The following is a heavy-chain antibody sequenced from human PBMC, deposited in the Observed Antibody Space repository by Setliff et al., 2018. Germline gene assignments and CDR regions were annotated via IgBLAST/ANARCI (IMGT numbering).Heavy chain of an antibody. Sequence: SETLSLTCTVSGDSISRAKYYWSWIRQSAGKGLECIGRIYTDGSTKDNPSLNSRVTLLIDTAKNQISLRLSSVTAADTAVYFCARVTGFSYMDVWGKGTTVTVSS. CDR2: IYTDGST. V-gene: IGHV4-61*02. CDR3: ARVTGFSYMDV. D-gene: IGHD2-21*02. J-gene: IGHJ6*03. CDR1: GDSISRAKYY.